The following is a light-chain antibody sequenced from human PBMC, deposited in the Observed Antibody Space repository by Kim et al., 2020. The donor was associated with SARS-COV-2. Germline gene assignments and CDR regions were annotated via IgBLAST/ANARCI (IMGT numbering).Light chain of an antibody. V-gene: IGKV1-33*01. Sequence: SAAVGDTVTITCQASQDIANYLNWYQQKPGKAPRVLIYDASTLETGVPSRFSGSGSGTDFTFTISGLQPEDFATYYCQQFENLPLTFGGGTKVGI. CDR2: DAS. CDR3: QQFENLPLT. CDR1: QDIANY. J-gene: IGKJ4*01.